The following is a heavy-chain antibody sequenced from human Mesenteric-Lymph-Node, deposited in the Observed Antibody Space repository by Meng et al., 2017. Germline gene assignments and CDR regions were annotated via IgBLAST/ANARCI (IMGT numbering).Heavy chain of an antibody. V-gene: IGHV4-39*07. J-gene: IGHJ3*02. CDR2: IYYSGST. D-gene: IGHD5-12*01. CDR1: GGSISSSSYY. CDR3: ARDDTYRGYDPLAFDI. Sequence: SETLSLTCTVSGGSISSSSYYWGWIRQPPGKGLERIGSIYYSGSTYYNPSLKSRGTISVDTSKNQFSLELSSVTAADTAVYYCARDDTYRGYDPLAFDIWGQGTMVTVSS.